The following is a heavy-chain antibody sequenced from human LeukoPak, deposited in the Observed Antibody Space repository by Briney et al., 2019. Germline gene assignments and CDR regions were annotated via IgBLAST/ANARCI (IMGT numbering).Heavy chain of an antibody. CDR1: GFTFSSYG. CDR2: ISYDGSNK. J-gene: IGHJ4*02. CDR3: AKDSGYSSGWYDY. D-gene: IGHD6-19*01. V-gene: IGHV3-30*18. Sequence: GGSLRLSCAASGFTFSSYGMHWVRQAPGKGLEWVAVISYDGSNKYYADSVKGRFTISRDNSKNTLYLQMNSLRAEDTAVYYCAKDSGYSSGWYDYWGQGTLVTVSS.